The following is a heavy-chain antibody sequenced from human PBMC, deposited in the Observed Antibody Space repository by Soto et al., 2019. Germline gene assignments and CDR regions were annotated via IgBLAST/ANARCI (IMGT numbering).Heavy chain of an antibody. CDR1: GYSIRSGYF. V-gene: IGHV4-38-2*01. J-gene: IGHJ6*02. D-gene: IGHD6-6*01. Sequence: KPSETLSLTCAVSGYSIRSGYFWGWIRQPPGKGLEWIGSMYHSGITYYNLSIKSRVTISVDTSKNQLSLKLSSATAADTAVYYCARSMYSTSAQLYYGMDVWGQGTTVTVSS. CDR2: MYHSGIT. CDR3: ARSMYSTSAQLYYGMDV.